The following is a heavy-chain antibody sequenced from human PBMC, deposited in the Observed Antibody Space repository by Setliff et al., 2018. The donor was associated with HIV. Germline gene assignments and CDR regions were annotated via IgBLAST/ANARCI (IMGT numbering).Heavy chain of an antibody. CDR1: GYSVATHG. Sequence: GASVKVSCKTSGYSVATHGLSWVRQAPGEGLEWMGWISAYNGNTNYAQKLQGRVTMTTDTSTSTAYMELRSLRSDDTAVYYCARDLLLESDYWGQGTLVTVSS. CDR3: ARDLLLESDY. J-gene: IGHJ4*02. D-gene: IGHD3-3*01. CDR2: ISAYNGNT. V-gene: IGHV1-18*01.